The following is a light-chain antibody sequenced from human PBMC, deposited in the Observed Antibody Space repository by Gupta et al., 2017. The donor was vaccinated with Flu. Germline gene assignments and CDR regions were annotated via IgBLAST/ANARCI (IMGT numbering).Light chain of an antibody. CDR3: AAWDVNLNGPV. CDR2: DSN. J-gene: IGLJ2*01. V-gene: IGLV1-44*01. CDR1: HTNIGSHA. Sequence: QSALTQAPSVSGAPGQTVIISCSGSHTNIGSHAVIWYHQLPGRAPQFVIFDSNVRPSGVPDRFSASKFGTSASLSIRGLQSDDEGDYYCAAWDVNLNGPVFGGGTRLTV.